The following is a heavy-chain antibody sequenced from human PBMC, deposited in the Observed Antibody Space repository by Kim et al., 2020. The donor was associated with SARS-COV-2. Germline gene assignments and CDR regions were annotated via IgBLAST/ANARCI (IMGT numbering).Heavy chain of an antibody. CDR2: IYYSGST. CDR1: GGSISSSSYY. J-gene: IGHJ4*02. V-gene: IGHV4-39*01. CDR3: ARSLHIVVVTATPGPYYFDY. Sequence: SETLSLTCTVSGGSISSSSYYWGCIRQPPGKGLEWIGSIYYSGSTYYNPSLKSRVTISVDTSKNQFSLKLSSVTAADTAVYYCARSLHIVVVTATPGPYYFDYWGQGTLVTVSS. D-gene: IGHD2-21*02.